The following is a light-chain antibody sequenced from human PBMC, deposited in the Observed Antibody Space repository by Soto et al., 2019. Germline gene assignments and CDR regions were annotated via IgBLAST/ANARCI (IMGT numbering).Light chain of an antibody. Sequence: QSALTQPASVSGSPGQSITISCTGTSSDVGGHNYVSWYQQHPGKAPKLMIYDVSNRPSGVSNRFSGTKSGNTASLTISGLQTEEEADYYFSSYTSSSTLVFGAGTKLTVL. CDR1: SSDVGGHNY. J-gene: IGLJ2*01. CDR3: SSYTSSSTLV. CDR2: DVS. V-gene: IGLV2-14*01.